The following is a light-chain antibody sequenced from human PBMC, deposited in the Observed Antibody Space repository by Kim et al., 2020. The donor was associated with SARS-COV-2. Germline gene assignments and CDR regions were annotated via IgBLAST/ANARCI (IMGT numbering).Light chain of an antibody. V-gene: IGKV1-5*03. CDR2: KAS. J-gene: IGKJ1*01. CDR1: QTIGSW. Sequence: DIQMTQSPSTLSASVGDRVTITCRASQTIGSWLAWYQQKPGKAPKLLIYKASSLESGVPSRFSGSGSGTEFTLTISSLQPDDFATYYCQQYNSYSRTFGQGTKLEI. CDR3: QQYNSYSRT.